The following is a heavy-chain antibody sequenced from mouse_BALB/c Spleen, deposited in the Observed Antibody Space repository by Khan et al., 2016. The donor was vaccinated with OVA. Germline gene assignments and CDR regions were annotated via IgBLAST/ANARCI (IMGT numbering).Heavy chain of an antibody. CDR1: GYIFTSFW. V-gene: IGHV1S132*01. D-gene: IGHD3-3*01. CDR3: ARRAPGDAMDY. Sequence: QVQLKQSGAEVVRPGASVKLSCKTSGYIFTSFWIQWVKQRSGQGLEWIARIYPATGSTYYNEKFKGKATLTADKSSNTVYMHLSSLKSEDSAVYFCARRAPGDAMDYWGQGTSVTVSS. J-gene: IGHJ4*01. CDR2: IYPATGST.